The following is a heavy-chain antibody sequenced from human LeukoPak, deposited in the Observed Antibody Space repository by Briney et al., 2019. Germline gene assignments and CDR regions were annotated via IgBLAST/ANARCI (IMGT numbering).Heavy chain of an antibody. Sequence: PSETLSLTCAVSGGSISSGGYSWSWIRQPPGKGLEWIGYIYYSGSTNYNPSLKSRVTISVDTSKNQFSLKLSSVTAADTAVYYCAREGGYSYGYHYWGQGTLVTVSS. D-gene: IGHD5-18*01. V-gene: IGHV4-61*08. CDR3: AREGGYSYGYHY. J-gene: IGHJ4*02. CDR1: GGSISSGGYS. CDR2: IYYSGST.